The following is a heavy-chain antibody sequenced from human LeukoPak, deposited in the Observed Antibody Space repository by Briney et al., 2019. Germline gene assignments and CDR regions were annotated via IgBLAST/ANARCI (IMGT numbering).Heavy chain of an antibody. CDR2: ISGNSAST. J-gene: IGHJ4*02. Sequence: PGGSLRLSCAASGFTFSSYVMSWVRQAPGKGLEWASAISGNSASTYYADSVKGRFTILRDNSKNTLFLQMDSLRAEDTAVYFCTKGSAAARPYYFDYWGQGTLVIVSS. V-gene: IGHV3-23*01. CDR3: TKGSAAARPYYFDY. CDR1: GFTFSSYV. D-gene: IGHD6-6*01.